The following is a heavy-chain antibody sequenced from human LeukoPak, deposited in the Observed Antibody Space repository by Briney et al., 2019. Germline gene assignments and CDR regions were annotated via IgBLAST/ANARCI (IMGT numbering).Heavy chain of an antibody. CDR2: IYYSGST. CDR1: GGSISSSSYY. CDR3: ARERPSRYGGHDAFDI. V-gene: IGHV4-39*07. Sequence: SETLSLTCTVSGGSISSSSYYWGWIRQPPWKGLEWIGSIYYSGSTYYNPSLKSRATISVVTSKNQFSLKLSSVTAADTAVYYCARERPSRYGGHDAFDIWGQGTMVTVSS. D-gene: IGHD3-10*01. J-gene: IGHJ3*02.